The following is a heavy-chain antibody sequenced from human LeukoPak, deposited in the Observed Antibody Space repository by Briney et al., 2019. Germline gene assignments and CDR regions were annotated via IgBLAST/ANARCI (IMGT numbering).Heavy chain of an antibody. CDR1: GYTFTSNY. CDR3: ARDQEGFDY. J-gene: IGHJ4*02. V-gene: IGHV1-46*01. CDR2: IYPRDGST. Sequence: ASVKVSYKASGYTFTSNYIHWVRQAPGQGLEWMGMIYPRDGSTSYAQKFQGRVTVTRDTSTSTVHMELSGLRSEDTAVYYCARDQEGFDYWGQGTLVTVSS.